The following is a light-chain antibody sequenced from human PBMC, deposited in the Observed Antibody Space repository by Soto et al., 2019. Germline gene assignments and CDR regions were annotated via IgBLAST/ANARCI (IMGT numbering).Light chain of an antibody. Sequence: EIVLTQSPGTLSLSPGERATLSCRASQSVSSSYLAWYQQRPGQAPRLLISNASRRATGIPDRFRGSGSGTDFSLSITRLEPEDSAVYYCQHYVSLPLTFGGGTKVEIK. CDR3: QHYVSLPLT. J-gene: IGKJ4*01. CDR1: QSVSSSY. V-gene: IGKV3-20*01. CDR2: NAS.